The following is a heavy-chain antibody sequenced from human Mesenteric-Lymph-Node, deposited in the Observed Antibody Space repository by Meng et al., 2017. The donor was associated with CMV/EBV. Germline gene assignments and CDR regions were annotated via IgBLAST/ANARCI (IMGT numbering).Heavy chain of an antibody. V-gene: IGHV4-34*01. CDR1: GGSFSGDY. J-gene: IGHJ4*02. CDR2: INHSGST. CDR3: ARKGLLSDFDY. D-gene: IGHD2-15*01. Sequence: SETLSLTCAVYGGSFSGDYWSWIRQPPGKGLEWIGEINHSGSTNYNPSLKSRVTISVDTSKNQFSLKLSSVTAADTAVYYCARKGLLSDFDYWGQGTLVTVSS.